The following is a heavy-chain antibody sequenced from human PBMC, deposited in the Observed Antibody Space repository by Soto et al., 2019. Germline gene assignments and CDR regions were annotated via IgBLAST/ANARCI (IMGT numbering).Heavy chain of an antibody. CDR1: GYSFAVYW. D-gene: IGHD3-22*01. Sequence: GESLKISCKGSGYSFAVYWITWVRQKPGKGLEWMGRIDPSDSQTYYSPSFRGHVTISVTKSITTVFLQWSSLRASDTAMYYCARQVYDSDTGPNFQYYFDSWGQGTPVTVSS. CDR2: IDPSDSQT. V-gene: IGHV5-10-1*01. CDR3: ARQVYDSDTGPNFQYYFDS. J-gene: IGHJ4*02.